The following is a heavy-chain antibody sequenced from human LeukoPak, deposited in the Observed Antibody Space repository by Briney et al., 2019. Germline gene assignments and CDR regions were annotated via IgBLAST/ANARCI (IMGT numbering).Heavy chain of an antibody. D-gene: IGHD5-24*01. CDR3: ARDIAEMATITSLPDY. J-gene: IGHJ4*02. V-gene: IGHV1-46*01. Sequence: ASVKVSCKASGYTFTSYYMHWVRQAPGQGLEWMGIINPSGGSTSYAQKFQGRVTMTRDMSTSTVYMELSSLRSEDTAVYYCARDIAEMATITSLPDYWGQGTLATVSS. CDR1: GYTFTSYY. CDR2: INPSGGST.